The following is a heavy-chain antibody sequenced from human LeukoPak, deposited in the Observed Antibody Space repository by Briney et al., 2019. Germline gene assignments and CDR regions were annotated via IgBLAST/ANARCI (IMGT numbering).Heavy chain of an antibody. CDR2: IYHSGST. D-gene: IGHD3-3*01. CDR3: ARVTQHLTIFGIDY. Sequence: SETLSLTCTVSGYSISSGYYWGWIRQPPGKGLEWIGSIYHSGSTYYNPSLKSRDTISVDTSKNQFSLKLSSVTAADTAVYYCARVTQHLTIFGIDYWGQGTLVAVSS. J-gene: IGHJ4*02. V-gene: IGHV4-38-2*02. CDR1: GYSISSGYY.